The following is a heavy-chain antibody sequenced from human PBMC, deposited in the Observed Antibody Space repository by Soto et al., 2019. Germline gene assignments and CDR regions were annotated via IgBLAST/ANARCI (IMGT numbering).Heavy chain of an antibody. D-gene: IGHD3-3*02. Sequence: PSETLSLTCTVSGGSISSGDYYWSWIRQPPGKGLEWIGYIYYSGSTYYNPSLKSRVTISVDTSKNQFSLKLSSVTAADTAVYYCARFTLSRENWFDPWGQGTLVTVSS. CDR1: GGSISSGDYY. CDR2: IYYSGST. V-gene: IGHV4-30-4*01. J-gene: IGHJ5*02. CDR3: ARFTLSRENWFDP.